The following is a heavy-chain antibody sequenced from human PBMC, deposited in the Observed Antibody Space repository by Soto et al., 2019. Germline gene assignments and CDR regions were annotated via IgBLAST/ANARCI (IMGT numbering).Heavy chain of an antibody. CDR1: GYSFTSYW. CDR2: IDPSDSYT. CDR3: ARGRSCSSTSCHYYYYYGMDV. J-gene: IGHJ6*02. D-gene: IGHD2-2*01. Sequence: GESLKISCKGSGYSFTSYWISWVRQMPGKGLEWMGRIDPSDSYTNYSPSFQGHVTISADKSISTAYLQWSSLKASDTAMYYCARGRSCSSTSCHYYYYYGMDVWGQGTTVTSP. V-gene: IGHV5-10-1*01.